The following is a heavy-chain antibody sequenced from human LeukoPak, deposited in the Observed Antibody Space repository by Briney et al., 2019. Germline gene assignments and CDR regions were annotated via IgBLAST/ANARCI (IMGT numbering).Heavy chain of an antibody. CDR1: GFTFSSYS. CDR2: ISSSSSYI. J-gene: IGHJ6*02. Sequence: GGSLRLSCAASGFTFSSYSMNWVRQAPGKGLEWVSSISSSSSYIYYADSVKGRFTISRDNAKNSLYLQMNSLRAEDTAVYYCARETGCSGDCYTFVSGYYYYGMDVWGQGTTVTVSS. V-gene: IGHV3-21*01. D-gene: IGHD2-21*02. CDR3: ARETGCSGDCYTFVSGYYYYGMDV.